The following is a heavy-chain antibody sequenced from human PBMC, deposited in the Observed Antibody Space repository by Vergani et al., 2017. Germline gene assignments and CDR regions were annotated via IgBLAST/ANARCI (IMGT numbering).Heavy chain of an antibody. D-gene: IGHD3-10*01. CDR3: TTGAEKVRGESRYYYYGMDV. CDR2: IKSKTDGGTT. V-gene: IGHV3-15*01. J-gene: IGHJ6*02. CDR1: GFTFSNAW. Sequence: EVQLVESGGGLVKPGGSLRLSCAASGFTFSNAWMSWVRQAPGKGLEWVGRIKSKTDGGTTDYAAPVKGRFTISRDDSKNTLYLQMNSLKPEDTAVYYCTTGAEKVRGESRYYYYGMDVWGQGTTVTVSS.